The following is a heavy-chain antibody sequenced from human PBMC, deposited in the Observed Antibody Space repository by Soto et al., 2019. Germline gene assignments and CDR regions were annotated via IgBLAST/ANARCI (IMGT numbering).Heavy chain of an antibody. Sequence: QVQLQESGPGLVKPSQTLSLTCTVSGGSISSGGYYWSWIRQHPGKGLEWIGYIYYSGSTYYNPSLKSRFTTSVDTSKNQFSLKLSSVTAADTAVYYCARYIAARPKWFDPWGQGTLVTVSS. CDR2: IYYSGST. V-gene: IGHV4-31*03. CDR1: GGSISSGGYY. J-gene: IGHJ5*02. CDR3: ARYIAARPKWFDP. D-gene: IGHD6-6*01.